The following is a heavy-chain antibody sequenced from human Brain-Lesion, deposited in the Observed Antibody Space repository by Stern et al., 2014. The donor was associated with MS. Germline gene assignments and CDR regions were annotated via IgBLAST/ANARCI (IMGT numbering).Heavy chain of an antibody. CDR1: GGSISSGSFY. CDR3: ARETGGYTYGDTDFFDY. CDR2: IYSSGST. V-gene: IGHV4-61*02. J-gene: IGHJ4*02. Sequence: VQLVESGPGLVKPSQTLSLTCIVSGGSISSGSFYWNWIRQPAGRGLEWIGRIYSSGSTNYNPYLKSRVTISGDTSKNPFSLKLISRTAADTAIYYCARETGGYTYGDTDFFDYWGQGALVTVSS. D-gene: IGHD5-12*01.